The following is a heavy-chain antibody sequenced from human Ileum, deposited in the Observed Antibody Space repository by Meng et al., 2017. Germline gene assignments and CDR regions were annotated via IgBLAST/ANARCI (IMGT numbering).Heavy chain of an antibody. D-gene: IGHD1-7*01. CDR3: ASLRYNWNYSADY. CDR1: VGSIIGGHYF. CDR2: IYHSGST. Sequence: AQLQGSGPCLVMPSQTLSLTCPVSVGSIIGGHYFGGWIRQHPEKGLEWIGFIYHSGSTNYNPSLKSRVTISVDKSKNQFSLKLSSVTAADTAVYYCASLRYNWNYSADYWGQGTLVTVSS. V-gene: IGHV4-31*03. J-gene: IGHJ4*02.